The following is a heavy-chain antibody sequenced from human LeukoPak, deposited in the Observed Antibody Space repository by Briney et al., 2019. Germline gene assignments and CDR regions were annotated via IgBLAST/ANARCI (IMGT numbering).Heavy chain of an antibody. D-gene: IGHD3-3*01. J-gene: IGHJ6*03. CDR2: ISYDGSNK. CDR1: GFTFSSYG. CDR3: AREGSTIFGVVTSYYYYYMDV. Sequence: GRSLRLSCAASGFTFSSYGMHWVRQAPGKGLEWVAVISYDGSNKYYADSVKGRFTISRDNAKNSLYLQMNSLRAEDTAVYYCAREGSTIFGVVTSYYYYYMDVWGKGTTVTVSS. V-gene: IGHV3-30*03.